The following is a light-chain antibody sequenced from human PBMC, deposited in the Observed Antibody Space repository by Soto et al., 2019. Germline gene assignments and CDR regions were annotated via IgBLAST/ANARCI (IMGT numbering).Light chain of an antibody. V-gene: IGKV3-15*01. CDR1: QSVSTN. Sequence: VMPQSPATLSVSPGDRATLSCRASQSVSTNLAWYQQRPGQAPRLIISGAYTRATGIPARFSGSGSGTDFTLTISSLEPEDFAVYYCQQCANWPPKWTFGQGTKVDIK. J-gene: IGKJ1*01. CDR3: QQCANWPPKWT. CDR2: GAY.